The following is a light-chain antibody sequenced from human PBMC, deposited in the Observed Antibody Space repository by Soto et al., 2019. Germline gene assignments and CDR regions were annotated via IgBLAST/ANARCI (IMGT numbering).Light chain of an antibody. CDR1: QRITNNF. J-gene: IGKJ2*01. V-gene: IGKV3-20*01. CDR2: GAS. CDR3: QQYGRSPFT. Sequence: EIVLTQSPVTLSLSPGERATLSCRASQRITNNFLAWFQQKPGVAPRLLIYGASTRASGIPDRFSGSGSGTDFVLTISRLEPEDFAVYYCQQYGRSPFTFGQGTRLQIK.